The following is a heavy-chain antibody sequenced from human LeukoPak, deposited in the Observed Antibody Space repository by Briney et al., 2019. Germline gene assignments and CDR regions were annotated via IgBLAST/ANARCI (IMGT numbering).Heavy chain of an antibody. V-gene: IGHV4-38-2*02. CDR1: GYSISSDYY. CDR2: IHHSGRT. CDR3: ARGGGSYDYVWGSYRF. D-gene: IGHD3-16*02. Sequence: SETLSLTCTVSGYSISSDYYWGWIRQPPGKGLEWIGSIHHSGRTYYNPSLKSRVTISVDTSKNQFSLKLSSVTAADTAVYYCARGGGSYDYVWGSYRFWGQGTLVTVSS. J-gene: IGHJ4*02.